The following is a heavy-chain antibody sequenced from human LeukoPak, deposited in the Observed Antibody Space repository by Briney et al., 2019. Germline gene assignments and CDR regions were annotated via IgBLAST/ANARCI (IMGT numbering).Heavy chain of an antibody. CDR2: INPNSGGT. J-gene: IGHJ5*02. Sequence: ASVKVSCKASGYTFTGYYMHWVRQAPGQGLEWMGWINPNSGGTNYAQKFQGRVTMTRDTSISTAYMELGRLRSDDTAVYYCARGGVRKQQLSDWFDPWGQGTLVTVSS. V-gene: IGHV1-2*02. CDR3: ARGGVRKQQLSDWFDP. D-gene: IGHD6-13*01. CDR1: GYTFTGYY.